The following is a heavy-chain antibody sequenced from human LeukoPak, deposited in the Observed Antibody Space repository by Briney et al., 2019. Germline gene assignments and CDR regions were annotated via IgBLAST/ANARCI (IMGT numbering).Heavy chain of an antibody. Sequence: GGSLRLSCAASGFTFSSYGMHWVRQAPGKGLEWVAVISYDGSNKYNEDSVKGRFTISRDNSKNTLYLQMNSLRAEDTAVYYCARAKPKNMVRGLIMRRESRYYFDYWGQGTLVTVSS. CDR2: ISYDGSNK. J-gene: IGHJ4*02. CDR3: ARAKPKNMVRGLIMRRESRYYFDY. V-gene: IGHV3-30*03. CDR1: GFTFSSYG. D-gene: IGHD3-10*01.